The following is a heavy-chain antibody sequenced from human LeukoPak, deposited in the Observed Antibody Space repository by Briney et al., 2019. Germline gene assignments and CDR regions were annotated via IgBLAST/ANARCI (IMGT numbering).Heavy chain of an antibody. CDR3: SCTIFGVAIRLGDYYYGMDV. J-gene: IGHJ6*02. V-gene: IGHV3-15*01. Sequence: GGSLRLSCAASGFTFSNAWMSWVRQAPGKGLEWDGRIKSKTDGGTTDYAAPVKGRFTISRDDSKNTLYLQMNSLKTEDTAVYYCSCTIFGVAIRLGDYYYGMDVWGQGTTVTVSS. D-gene: IGHD3-3*01. CDR1: GFTFSNAW. CDR2: IKSKTDGGTT.